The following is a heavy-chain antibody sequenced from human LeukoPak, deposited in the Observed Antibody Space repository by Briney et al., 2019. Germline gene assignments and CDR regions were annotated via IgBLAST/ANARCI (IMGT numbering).Heavy chain of an antibody. V-gene: IGHV1-8*01. CDR3: ARTYYYNSADFRTLYGMDV. J-gene: IGHJ6*02. CDR1: GYTFTTYD. CDR2: MDPNSGNT. Sequence: ASVKVSYKASGYTFTTYDINWVRQATGQGLEWMGWMDPNSGNTGYAQKFQGRVTMTRNTSIRTAYMKLSSLRSEDTAVYYCARTYYYNSADFRTLYGMDVWGQGTTVTVSS. D-gene: IGHD3-22*01.